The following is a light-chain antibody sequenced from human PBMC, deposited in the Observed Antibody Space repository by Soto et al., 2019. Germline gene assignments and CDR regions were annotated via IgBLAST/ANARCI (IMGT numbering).Light chain of an antibody. V-gene: IGKV2-28*01. CDR2: LAS. J-gene: IGKJ5*01. CDR3: LQAAQSPLT. Sequence: DIVLTQSPLSLPVTPGEPASISCRSIQSLLQSNGNNHVDWYLQRPGQSPQLLLYLASSRASGVPDRFSGSGSGTEFSLEISRVEAEDVGVYYCLQAAQSPLTVGQGTRLEIK. CDR1: QSLLQSNGNNH.